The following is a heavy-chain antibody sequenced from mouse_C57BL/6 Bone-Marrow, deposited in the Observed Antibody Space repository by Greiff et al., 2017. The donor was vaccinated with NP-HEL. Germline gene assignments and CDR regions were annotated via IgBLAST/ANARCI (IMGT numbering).Heavy chain of an antibody. D-gene: IGHD2-5*01. Sequence: QVQLQQSGPELVKPGASVKISCKASGYAFSSYWMNWVKQRPGTGLEWIGRIYPGDGDTNYNGKFKGKATLTADKSSSTAYMQLSSLTSEDSAVYFCSRWPYYSNFSWCAYGGQGTLVTVSA. CDR1: GYAFSSYW. CDR2: IYPGDGDT. V-gene: IGHV1-82*01. J-gene: IGHJ3*01. CDR3: SRWPYYSNFSWCAY.